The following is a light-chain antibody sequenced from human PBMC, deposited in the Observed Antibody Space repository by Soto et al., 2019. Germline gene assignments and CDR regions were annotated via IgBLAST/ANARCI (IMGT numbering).Light chain of an antibody. CDR1: QNIDTF. CDR2: SST. J-gene: IGKJ1*01. Sequence: DIQMTQSPSSLSASVGDSVTISCRSSQNIDTFLNWYQQKAGEAPKLLIRSSTTLQDGVPSRFTASGSGTEFARTIGSLQPEDFASYYCQQSHSDPTFGQGTKV. V-gene: IGKV1-39*01. CDR3: QQSHSDPT.